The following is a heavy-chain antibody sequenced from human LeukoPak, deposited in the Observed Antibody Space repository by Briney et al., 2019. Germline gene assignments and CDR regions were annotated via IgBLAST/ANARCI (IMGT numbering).Heavy chain of an antibody. D-gene: IGHD6-13*01. Sequence: SQTLSLTCTVSGGSISSGGYYWSWIRQHPGKGLEWIGYIYYSGSTYYNPSLKSRVTISVDTSKNQFSLKLSSVTAADTAVYHCARGVAAAGTADYWGQGTLVTVSS. V-gene: IGHV4-31*03. J-gene: IGHJ4*02. CDR2: IYYSGST. CDR3: ARGVAAAGTADY. CDR1: GGSISSGGYY.